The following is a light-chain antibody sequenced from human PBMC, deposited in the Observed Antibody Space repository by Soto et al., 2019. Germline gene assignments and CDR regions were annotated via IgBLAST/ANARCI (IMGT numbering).Light chain of an antibody. CDR2: WAS. J-gene: IGKJ2*01. V-gene: IGKV4-1*01. Sequence: DIVMTQSPDSLAVSLGERATINCKSSQSVLYSSNNKNYLAWYQQKPGQPPKLLIYWASTRESGVPDRFSGSGSGTDFTLTISSLQAEDVAIYYCQQYYSTLYTLGQGTKPEIK. CDR3: QQYYSTLYT. CDR1: QSVLYSSNNKNY.